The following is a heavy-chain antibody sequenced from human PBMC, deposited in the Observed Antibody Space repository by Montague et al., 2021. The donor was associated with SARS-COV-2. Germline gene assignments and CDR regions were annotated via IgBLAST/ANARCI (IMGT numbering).Heavy chain of an antibody. D-gene: IGHD3-9*01. Sequence: SETLSLTCTVSGGYFTGYYWAWIRQPPGKGLEWIGEVNHYGSTNYNPSLKSRVTISGDTPKKQVSLKLSSVTAADTAVYYCARERYSFSLTRGSTWFDPWGQGTLVTVSS. CDR1: GGYFTGYY. CDR2: VNHYGST. J-gene: IGHJ5*02. V-gene: IGHV4-34*01. CDR3: ARERYSFSLTRGSTWFDP.